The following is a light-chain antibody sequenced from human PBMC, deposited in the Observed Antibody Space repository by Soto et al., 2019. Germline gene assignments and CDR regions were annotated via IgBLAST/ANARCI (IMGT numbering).Light chain of an antibody. CDR3: EQYGSSPPSIT. CDR1: QSVSSN. J-gene: IGKJ5*01. CDR2: GAS. V-gene: IGKV3-20*01. Sequence: EIVMTQSPATLSVSPGERATLSCRASQSVSSNLAWYQQKPGQAPRLLIYGASNRATVVPDXFTXXGSGTDLTLTISSLEPEDFAVYYCEQYGSSPPSITFGQGTRLEIK.